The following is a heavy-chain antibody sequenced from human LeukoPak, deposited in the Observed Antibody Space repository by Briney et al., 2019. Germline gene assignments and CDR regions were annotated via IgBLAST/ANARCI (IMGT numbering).Heavy chain of an antibody. V-gene: IGHV3-20*01. Sequence: GGSLRLSCAASGFTFDGYGMSWVRQAPGKGLEWVSGINWNGGISCYAYSVKGRFTISRDNAKHSLYLKMNSLSAEDTALYHCASDRSSYDSSGYYCWFDPWGQGTLVTVSS. J-gene: IGHJ5*02. CDR2: INWNGGIS. CDR1: GFTFDGYG. D-gene: IGHD3-22*01. CDR3: ASDRSSYDSSGYYCWFDP.